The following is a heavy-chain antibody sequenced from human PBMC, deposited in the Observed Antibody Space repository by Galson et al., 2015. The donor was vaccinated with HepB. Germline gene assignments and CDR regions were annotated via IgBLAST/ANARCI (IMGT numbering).Heavy chain of an antibody. V-gene: IGHV1-18*01. D-gene: IGHD2-2*01. Sequence: SVKVSCKASGYTFTSYGISWVRQAPGQGLEWMGWISAYNGNTNYAQKFQGRVTMTRDTSTSTVYMELSSLRSEDTAVYYCASWGYQLLSLGYFDYWGQGTLVTVSS. CDR1: GYTFTSYG. J-gene: IGHJ4*02. CDR3: ASWGYQLLSLGYFDY. CDR2: ISAYNGNT.